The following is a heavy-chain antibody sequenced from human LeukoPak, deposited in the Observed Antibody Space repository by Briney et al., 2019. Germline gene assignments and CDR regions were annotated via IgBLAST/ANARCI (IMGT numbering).Heavy chain of an antibody. CDR1: GFTFSSYA. Sequence: GGSLRLSCAASGFTFSSYAMHWVRQAPGKGLEWEAVISYDGSNKYYADSVKGRFTISRDNSKNTLYLQMNSLRAEDTAVYYCATDSSGWHQIDYWGQGTLVTVSS. V-gene: IGHV3-30*04. CDR2: ISYDGSNK. J-gene: IGHJ4*02. D-gene: IGHD6-19*01. CDR3: ATDSSGWHQIDY.